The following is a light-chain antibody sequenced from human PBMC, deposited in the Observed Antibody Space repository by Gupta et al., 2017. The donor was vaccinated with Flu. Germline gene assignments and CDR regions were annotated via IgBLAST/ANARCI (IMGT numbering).Light chain of an antibody. CDR2: SND. V-gene: IGLV1-47*01. CDR3: AARDDNLDGWV. CDR1: SSNIGSNY. J-gene: IGLJ2*01. Sequence: QAVLTQPPSASGTPGQRITIPCSASSSNIGSNYLYWYQHLPGTAPILLIYSNDQRPSGIPDRFSGSKSGTSGSLAISGLRSEDEADYFCAARDDNLDGWVFGGGTKLTVL.